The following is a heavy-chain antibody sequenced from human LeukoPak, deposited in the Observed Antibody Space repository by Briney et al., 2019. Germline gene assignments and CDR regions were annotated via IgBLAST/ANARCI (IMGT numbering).Heavy chain of an antibody. J-gene: IGHJ4*02. V-gene: IGHV3-23*01. D-gene: IGHD5-18*01. CDR3: AKQVGYTYGYIDY. CDR2: ISGSGGST. Sequence: GGSLRLSCAASGFIFSSYAMSWVRQAPGKGLEWASVISGSGGSTYHADSVKGRFTISRDNSENTLYLQMNSLRAEDTAVYYCAKQVGYTYGYIDYWGQGTLVTVSS. CDR1: GFIFSSYA.